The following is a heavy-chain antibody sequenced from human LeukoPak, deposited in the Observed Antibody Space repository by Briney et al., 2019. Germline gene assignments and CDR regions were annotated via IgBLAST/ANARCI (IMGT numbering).Heavy chain of an antibody. J-gene: IGHJ5*02. CDR1: GDSLARSGSS. CDR3: AREGDYYGSGSRGFDP. V-gene: IGHV4-39*07. Sequence: SETLSLTCTVSGDSLARSGSSWGWIRQPPGKSLVWIGNTYPSGSTYYNSSLKSRASISLDTSKNQFSLKLSSVTAADTAVYYCAREGDYYGSGSRGFDPWGQGTLVTVSS. CDR2: TYPSGST. D-gene: IGHD3-10*01.